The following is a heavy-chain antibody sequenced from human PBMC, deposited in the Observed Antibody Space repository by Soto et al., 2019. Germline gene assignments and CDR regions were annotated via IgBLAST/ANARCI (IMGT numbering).Heavy chain of an antibody. CDR3: ARAGQYYDSSGYVN. Sequence: QVKLVKSGTEVKKPGASLKVSCKASGYSFATSGISWVRQAPGQGLEWMGWISVYNGNTNYDQKLHDRVTMTTDTSTTTAYLELRSLRADDTAVYYCARAGQYYDSSGYVNLGQGTLVTVSS. CDR2: ISVYNGNT. D-gene: IGHD3-22*01. CDR1: GYSFATSG. V-gene: IGHV1-18*01. J-gene: IGHJ4*02.